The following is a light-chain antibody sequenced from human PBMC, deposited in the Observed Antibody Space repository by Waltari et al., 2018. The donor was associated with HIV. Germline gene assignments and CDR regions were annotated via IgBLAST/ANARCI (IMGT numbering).Light chain of an antibody. CDR1: QTVLSTSNNKTY. CDR2: WAS. CDR3: QQYYNTPRT. J-gene: IGKJ1*01. V-gene: IGKV4-1*01. Sequence: DIVMTQSPDSLAVSLGERATINCKSSQTVLSTSNNKTYLAWYLRKPGQPPKLLIYWASIRESGVPDRFSGSGSDTHFTLTISGLQAEDVGVYYCQQYYNTPRTFGQGTNVGLK.